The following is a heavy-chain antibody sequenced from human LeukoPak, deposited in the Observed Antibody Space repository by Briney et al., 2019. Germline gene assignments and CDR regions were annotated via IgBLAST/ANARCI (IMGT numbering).Heavy chain of an antibody. J-gene: IGHJ6*03. CDR2: IYYSGST. Sequence: PSETLSLTCTVSGGSISSSSYYWGWIRQPPGKGLEWIGSIYYSGSTYYNPSLKSRVTISVDTSKNQFSLKLSSVTAADTAVYYCARRDSGYDSLGYYYYYMDVWGRGTTVTVSS. D-gene: IGHD5-12*01. CDR3: ARRDSGYDSLGYYYYYMDV. CDR1: GGSISSSSYY. V-gene: IGHV4-39*07.